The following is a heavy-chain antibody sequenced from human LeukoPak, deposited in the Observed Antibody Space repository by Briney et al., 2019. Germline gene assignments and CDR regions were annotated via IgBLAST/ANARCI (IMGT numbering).Heavy chain of an antibody. V-gene: IGHV3-21*01. Sequence: GGSLRLSCAASGFTFSNYAMHWVRQAPGKGLEWVSYISSSRSYMYYADSVKGRFTISRDNAKNSLYLQMSSLRVEDTAVYYCAREHSGGGNYYDSSGYYRSFDYWGQGTPVTVSS. CDR2: ISSSRSYM. CDR1: GFTFSNYA. J-gene: IGHJ4*02. D-gene: IGHD3-22*01. CDR3: AREHSGGGNYYDSSGYYRSFDY.